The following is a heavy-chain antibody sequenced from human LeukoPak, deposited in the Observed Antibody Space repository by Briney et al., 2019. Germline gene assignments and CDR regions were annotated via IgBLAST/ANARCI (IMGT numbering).Heavy chain of an antibody. V-gene: IGHV3-48*03. Sequence: GGSLRLSCAASGFTFSSYEMNWVRQAPGKGLEWVSYISSSGSTIYYADSVKGRFTISRDNAKNSLYLQMNGLRDEDTAVYYCARDTLLYADSPDAFDMWGQGTMVTVSS. CDR3: ARDTLLYADSPDAFDM. CDR1: GFTFSSYE. J-gene: IGHJ3*02. CDR2: ISSSGSTI. D-gene: IGHD4-17*01.